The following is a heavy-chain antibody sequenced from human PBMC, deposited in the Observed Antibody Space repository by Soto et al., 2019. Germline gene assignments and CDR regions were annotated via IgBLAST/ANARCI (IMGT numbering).Heavy chain of an antibody. D-gene: IGHD1-1*01. CDR3: ARLPQEYNYYGMDV. J-gene: IGHJ6*02. Sequence: PWETLSLTCTVSGGSIVTGSYYWGWIRQPPGKGLEWLGHIYYSGNTYYPPSLKSRVTISVDTSKNQFSLRLSSVTAADTAVYYCARLPQEYNYYGMDVWGQGTTVTVSS. V-gene: IGHV4-39*01. CDR2: IYYSGNT. CDR1: GGSIVTGSYY.